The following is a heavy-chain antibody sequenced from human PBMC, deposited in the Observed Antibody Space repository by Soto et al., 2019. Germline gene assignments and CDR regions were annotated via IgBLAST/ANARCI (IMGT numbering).Heavy chain of an antibody. Sequence: GGSLRLSCAASGFTFGTYGMHWVRQAPGKGLEWLAVISHDGVNKYYADSVKGRFTISRDNSRNTLFLQMNSLRAEDTALYYCAKDHKDSSQDYWGQGALVTVS. CDR1: GFTFGTYG. V-gene: IGHV3-30*18. J-gene: IGHJ4*02. CDR2: ISHDGVNK. D-gene: IGHD3-22*01. CDR3: AKDHKDSSQDY.